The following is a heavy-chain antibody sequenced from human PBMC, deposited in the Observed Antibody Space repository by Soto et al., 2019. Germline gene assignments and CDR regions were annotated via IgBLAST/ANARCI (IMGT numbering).Heavy chain of an antibody. Sequence: GGSLRLSCAASGFTFSSYSMSWVRQAPGKGLEWVSSISSSSSYIYYADSVKGRFTISRDNAKNPLYLQMNSLRAEDTAVYYCARRYYYDRSGLYYGMDVWGQGTTVTVSS. V-gene: IGHV3-21*01. CDR2: ISSSSSYI. D-gene: IGHD3-22*01. CDR1: GFTFSSYS. CDR3: ARRYYYDRSGLYYGMDV. J-gene: IGHJ6*02.